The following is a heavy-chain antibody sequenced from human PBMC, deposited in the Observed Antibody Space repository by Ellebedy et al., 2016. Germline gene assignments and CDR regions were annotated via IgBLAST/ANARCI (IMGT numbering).Heavy chain of an antibody. CDR3: ARGQMKGGNYYDSSGYYRPYYFDY. CDR2: INHSGST. V-gene: IGHV4-34*01. J-gene: IGHJ4*02. Sequence: SETLSLTCAVYGGSFSGYYWSWIRQPPGKGLEWIGEINHSGSTNYNPSLKSRVTISVDTSKNQFSLKLSSVTAADTAVYYCARGQMKGGNYYDSSGYYRPYYFDYWGQGTLVTVSS. D-gene: IGHD3-22*01. CDR1: GGSFSGYY.